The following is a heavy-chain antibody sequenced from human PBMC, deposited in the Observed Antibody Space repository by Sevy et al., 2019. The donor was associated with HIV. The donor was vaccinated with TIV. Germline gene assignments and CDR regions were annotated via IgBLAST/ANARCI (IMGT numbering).Heavy chain of an antibody. D-gene: IGHD3-16*01. J-gene: IGHJ4*02. V-gene: IGHV3-7*01. CDR2: IKGDGSDK. CDR3: AHETFGRFES. Sequence: GGSLRLSCAASGFSFSANWMNWVRQAPGKGLEWVANIKGDGSDKNYVDSVEGRFTISRDNAKKVLYLQMNSLRVEDNAVYYCAHETFGRFESWGQGTLVTVSS. CDR1: GFSFSANW.